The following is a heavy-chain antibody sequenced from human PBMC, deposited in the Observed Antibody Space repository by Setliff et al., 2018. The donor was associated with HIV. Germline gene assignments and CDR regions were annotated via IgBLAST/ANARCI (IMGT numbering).Heavy chain of an antibody. D-gene: IGHD2-21*02. CDR1: GDSIDRSNFF. CDR3: ARGGAFCGRDSCYYLDY. CDR2: IYYSGGA. J-gene: IGHJ4*02. Sequence: SETLSLTCTVSGDSIDRSNFFWTWIRQHPGKGLEWIGYIYYSGGATYNPSLKSQASISVDTSRNEFSLKLSSVTAADTAVYFCARGGAFCGRDSCYYLDYWGQGNPVTVSS. V-gene: IGHV4-31*01.